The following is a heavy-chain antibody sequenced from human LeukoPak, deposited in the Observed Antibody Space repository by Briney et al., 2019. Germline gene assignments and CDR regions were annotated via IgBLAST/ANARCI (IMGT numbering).Heavy chain of an antibody. J-gene: IGHJ4*02. CDR2: INHSGST. CDR3: ARDRRWLPLRRMYSGIDY. Sequence: PSETLSLTCAVYGGPFSGYYWSWIRQPPGKGLEWIGEINHSGSTNYNPSLKSRVTISVDTSKNQFSLKLSSVTAADTAVYYCARDRRWLPLRRMYSGIDYWGQGTLVTVSS. CDR1: GGPFSGYY. V-gene: IGHV4-34*01. D-gene: IGHD5-24*01.